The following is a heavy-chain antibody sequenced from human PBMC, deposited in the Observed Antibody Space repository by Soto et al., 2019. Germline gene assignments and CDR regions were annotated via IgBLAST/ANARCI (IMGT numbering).Heavy chain of an antibody. CDR1: GTSVSNYY. J-gene: IGHJ5*01. Sequence: KTSGTLSLTCTVSGTSVSNYYWSWIRQPPGKGLEWIGHVYYSGSPNYNPSLKSRVTMSLDTSTNQVSLNLSSVTAADTAIYYCARDRGTHDFVSRQRNGWFESLCQGVLV. V-gene: IGHV4-59*02. CDR3: ARDRGTHDFVSRQRNGWFES. D-gene: IGHD3-3*01. CDR2: VYYSGSP.